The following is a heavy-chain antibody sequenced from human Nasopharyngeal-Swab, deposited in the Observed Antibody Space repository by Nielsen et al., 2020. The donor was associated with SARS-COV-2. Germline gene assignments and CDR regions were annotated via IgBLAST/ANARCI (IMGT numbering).Heavy chain of an antibody. D-gene: IGHD2-2*01. CDR1: GGSISDSY. J-gene: IGHJ2*01. V-gene: IGHV4-59*08. CDR3: ARRVTNWSCWYFDL. Sequence: SETLSLTCTVSGGSISDSYWSWIRQPPGKGLEWIGYMFYSGTTNYNPSLKSRVTISVDTSKNQFSLNLTSVTAADTAIYYCARRVTNWSCWYFDLWGRGTLVTVSS. CDR2: MFYSGTT.